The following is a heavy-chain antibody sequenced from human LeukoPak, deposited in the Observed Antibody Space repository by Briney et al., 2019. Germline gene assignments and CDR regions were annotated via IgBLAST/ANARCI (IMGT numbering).Heavy chain of an antibody. CDR2: IKSKTDGGTT. J-gene: IGHJ4*02. V-gene: IGHV3-15*01. CDR3: TTGPASSSSWDLDY. D-gene: IGHD6-13*01. CDR1: GFTFNNYA. Sequence: GGSLRLSCATSGFTFNNYAMSWVRQAPGKGLEWVGRIKSKTDGGTTDYAAPVKGRFTISRDDSKNTLYLQMNSLKTEDTAVYYCTTGPASSSSWDLDYWGQGTLVTVSS.